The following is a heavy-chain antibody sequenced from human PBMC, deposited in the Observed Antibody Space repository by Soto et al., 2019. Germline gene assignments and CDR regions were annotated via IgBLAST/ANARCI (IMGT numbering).Heavy chain of an antibody. CDR2: MSYDGSHK. D-gene: IGHD3-9*01. Sequence: PGGSLRLSCEGSGITLSNYAMHWVRQAPGKGLEWVAVMSYDGSHKQYVDSVKGRFTISRDNAENMLHLQMNTLRVEDTAMYYCAKSGGRNFDWLFYGLDVWGQGTTVTVSS. V-gene: IGHV3-30*18. J-gene: IGHJ6*02. CDR1: GITLSNYA. CDR3: AKSGGRNFDWLFYGLDV.